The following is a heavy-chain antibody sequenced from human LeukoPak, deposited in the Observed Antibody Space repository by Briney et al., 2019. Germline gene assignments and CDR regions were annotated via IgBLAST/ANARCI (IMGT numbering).Heavy chain of an antibody. CDR3: TRRDGSYGETNY. D-gene: IGHD1-26*01. Sequence: PGGSLRLSCAASGFTFSGSAMHWVRQASGKGLEWVGRIRSKASTYATAYAASLKGRFTISRDDSKNTAYLQMNSLKTEDTAVYYCTRRDGSYGETNYWGQGTLVTVSS. CDR2: IRSKASTYAT. CDR1: GFTFSGSA. J-gene: IGHJ4*02. V-gene: IGHV3-73*01.